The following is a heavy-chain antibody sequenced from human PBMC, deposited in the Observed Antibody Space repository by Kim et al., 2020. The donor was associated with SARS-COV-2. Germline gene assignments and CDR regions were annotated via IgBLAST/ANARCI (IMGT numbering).Heavy chain of an antibody. CDR2: IYWDDAD. Sequence: SGPTLVNPTQTLTLTCTFSGFSFSDGGVGVAWIRQPPGKALEWLALIYWDDADHYNPSLKNRLTVTKDSSRNQVVLTMKNMDPVDTATYFCAHRVYGGPVFDPWGQGILVTVSS. V-gene: IGHV2-5*02. CDR1: GFSFSDGGVG. J-gene: IGHJ5*02. CDR3: AHRVYGGPVFDP. D-gene: IGHD5-12*01.